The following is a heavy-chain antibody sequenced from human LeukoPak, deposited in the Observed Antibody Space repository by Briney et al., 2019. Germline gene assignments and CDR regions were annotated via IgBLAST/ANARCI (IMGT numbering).Heavy chain of an antibody. J-gene: IGHJ4*02. CDR3: AGTDGSGWYFGPFDY. CDR2: INHSGST. CDR1: GGSFSGYY. Sequence: SETLSLTCAVYGGSFSGYYWSWIRQPPGKGLEWIGEINHSGSTNYNPSLKSRVTISVDTSKNQFSLKLSSVTAADTAVYYCAGTDGSGWYFGPFDYWGQGTLVTVSS. D-gene: IGHD6-19*01. V-gene: IGHV4-34*01.